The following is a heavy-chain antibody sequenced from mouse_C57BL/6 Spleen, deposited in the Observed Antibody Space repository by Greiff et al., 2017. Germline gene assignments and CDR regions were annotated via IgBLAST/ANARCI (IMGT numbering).Heavy chain of an antibody. CDR2: IYPGSGST. CDR1: GYTFTSYW. D-gene: IGHD2-2*01. V-gene: IGHV1-55*01. J-gene: IGHJ4*01. Sequence: QVQLQQPGAELVKPGASVKMSCKASGYTFTSYWIHWVKQRPGHGLEWIGDIYPGSGSTNYNEKFKSKATLTVDTSSSTAYMQLSSLTSEDSAVYYCARLGYHYAMDDWGQGTSVTVSS. CDR3: ARLGYHYAMDD.